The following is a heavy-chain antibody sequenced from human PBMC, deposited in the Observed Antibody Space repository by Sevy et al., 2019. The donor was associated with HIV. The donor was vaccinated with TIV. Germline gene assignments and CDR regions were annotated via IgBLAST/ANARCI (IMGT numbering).Heavy chain of an antibody. CDR1: GYTFSTYL. CDR3: ARDKDWLLYDY. CDR2: NNPSGGGT. D-gene: IGHD3-9*01. J-gene: IGHJ4*02. Sequence: ASLKVSCKAFGYTFSTYLMHWVRQAPGQGLEWVGVNNPSGGGTKYAQKFQGRVIMTGDTSTSTVYMELSSLRSEDTAVYYCARDKDWLLYDYWGQGTLVTVSS. V-gene: IGHV1-46*01.